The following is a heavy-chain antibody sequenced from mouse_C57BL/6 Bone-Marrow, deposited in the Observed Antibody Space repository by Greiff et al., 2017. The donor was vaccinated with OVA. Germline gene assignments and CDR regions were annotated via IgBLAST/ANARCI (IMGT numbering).Heavy chain of an antibody. CDR2: INPGSGGT. V-gene: IGHV1-54*01. J-gene: IGHJ3*01. CDR1: GYAFTNYL. D-gene: IGHD4-1*01. Sequence: VHLVESGAELVRPGTSVKVSCKASGYAFTNYLIEWVKQRPGQGLEWIGVINPGSGGTNYNEKFKGKATLTADKSSSTAYMQLSSLTSEDSAVYFCARMGSFAYWGQGTLVTVSA. CDR3: ARMGSFAY.